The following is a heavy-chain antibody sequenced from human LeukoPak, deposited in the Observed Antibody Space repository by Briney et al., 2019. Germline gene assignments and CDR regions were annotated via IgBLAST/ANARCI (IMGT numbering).Heavy chain of an antibody. D-gene: IGHD3-22*01. CDR3: ATVVITTFNFDY. CDR2: FDPEDGET. Sequence: ASVKVSCKVSGYTLTELSMHWVRQAPGKGLEWMGGFDPEDGETIYAQKFQGRVTMTEDTYTDTAYMELSSLRSEDTAVYYCATVVITTFNFDYWGQGTLVTVSS. CDR1: GYTLTELS. V-gene: IGHV1-24*01. J-gene: IGHJ4*02.